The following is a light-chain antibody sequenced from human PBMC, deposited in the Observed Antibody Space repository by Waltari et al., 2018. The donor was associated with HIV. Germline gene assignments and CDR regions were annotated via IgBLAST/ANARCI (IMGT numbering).Light chain of an antibody. CDR3: QQYNNWPGIT. Sequence: EILMTQSPAPLSVSPGERATLSCRASQSINNNLAWYQQKPGQAPRLLIYGASTGPTGVPARFSGSGSGTEFTLTISSLQSEDFAVYYCQQYNNWPGITFGPGTKVDIK. J-gene: IGKJ3*01. CDR2: GAS. V-gene: IGKV3-15*01. CDR1: QSINNN.